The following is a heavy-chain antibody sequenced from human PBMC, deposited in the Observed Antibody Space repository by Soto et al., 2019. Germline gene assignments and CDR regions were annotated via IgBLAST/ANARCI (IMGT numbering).Heavy chain of an antibody. CDR3: ARDRVESGYPEYFQH. Sequence: EVQLVESGGGLIQPGGSLRLSCAASGFTVSSNYMSWVRQAPGKGLEWVSVIYSGGSTYYADSVKGRFTISRDNSMNTLYLQMNSLRAEDTAVYYCARDRVESGYPEYFQHWGQDTLVTVSS. CDR2: IYSGGST. D-gene: IGHD3-22*01. CDR1: GFTVSSNY. V-gene: IGHV3-53*01. J-gene: IGHJ1*01.